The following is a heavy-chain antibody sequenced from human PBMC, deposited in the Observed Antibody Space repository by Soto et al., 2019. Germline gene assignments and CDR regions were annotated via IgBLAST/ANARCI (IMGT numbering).Heavy chain of an antibody. D-gene: IGHD3-22*01. V-gene: IGHV4-31*03. CDR2: IYYSGST. Sequence: PSETLSLTCTVSGGSISSGGYYWSWIRQHPGKGLEWIGYIYYSGSTYYNPSLKSRVTISVDTSKNQFSLKLSSVTAADTAVYYCASDRGPYYYDSSAYCAFDIWGQGTMVTVSS. J-gene: IGHJ3*02. CDR1: GGSISSGGYY. CDR3: ASDRGPYYYDSSAYCAFDI.